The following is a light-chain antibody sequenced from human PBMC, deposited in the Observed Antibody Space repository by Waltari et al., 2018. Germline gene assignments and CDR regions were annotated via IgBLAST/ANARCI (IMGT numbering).Light chain of an antibody. V-gene: IGKV3-20*01. CDR3: QKYGTLPAT. Sequence: SCRASQGVSRTVAWYQQKPGQAPRLLIYDASNRATGIPDRFSGSGSETDFSLTISRLEPEDFAVYYCQKYGTLPATFGQGTKVEVK. CDR2: DAS. CDR1: QGVSRTV. J-gene: IGKJ1*01.